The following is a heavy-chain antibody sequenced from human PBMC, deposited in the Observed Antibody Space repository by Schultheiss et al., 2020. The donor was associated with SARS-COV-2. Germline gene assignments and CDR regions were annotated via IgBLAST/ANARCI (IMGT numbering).Heavy chain of an antibody. CDR2: ISWDGGST. J-gene: IGHJ6*02. D-gene: IGHD6-6*01. CDR1: GFTFSSYS. Sequence: GESLKISCAASGFTFSSYSMNWVRQAPGKGLEWVSLISWDGGSTYYADSVKGRFTISRDNSKNSLYLQMNSLRTEDTALYYCAKDLYSSSSINYYYGMDVWCQGTTVTVSS. CDR3: AKDLYSSSSINYYYGMDV. V-gene: IGHV3-43*01.